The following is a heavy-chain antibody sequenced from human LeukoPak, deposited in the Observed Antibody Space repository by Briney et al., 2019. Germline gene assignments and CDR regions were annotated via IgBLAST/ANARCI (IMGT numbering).Heavy chain of an antibody. V-gene: IGHV3-23*01. Sequence: PGGSLRLSCAASGFTFSSYAMSWVRQAPGRGLEWVSAISGGGGTTYYAGSVKGRFTISRDNSKNTLYMQMNSLRAEDTAVYYCAKRYYDILTGYDVWGQGTTVTVSS. J-gene: IGHJ6*02. D-gene: IGHD3-9*01. CDR2: ISGGGGTT. CDR1: GFTFSSYA. CDR3: AKRYYDILTGYDV.